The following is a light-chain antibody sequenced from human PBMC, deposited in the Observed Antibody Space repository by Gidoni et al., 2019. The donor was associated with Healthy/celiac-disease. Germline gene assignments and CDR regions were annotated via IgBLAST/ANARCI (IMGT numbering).Light chain of an antibody. CDR1: QSVISY. CDR2: DAS. Sequence: SQSVISYLAWYQQKPGQAPRLLIYDASNRATGIPARFSGSGSGTDFTLTISSLEPEDFAVYYCQQRSNWPPITFGQGTRLEIK. J-gene: IGKJ5*01. CDR3: QQRSNWPPIT. V-gene: IGKV3-11*01.